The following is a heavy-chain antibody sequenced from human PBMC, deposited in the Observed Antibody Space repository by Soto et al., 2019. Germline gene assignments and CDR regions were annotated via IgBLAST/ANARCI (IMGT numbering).Heavy chain of an antibody. V-gene: IGHV4-59*01. CDR1: GGSIISDY. D-gene: IGHD1-26*01. J-gene: IGHJ4*02. CDR2: ISYSGST. CDR3: ARVLSGSPLFDY. Sequence: LSLTCPVSGGSIISDYWSWIRQPPGKGLEWIGYISYSGSTNYNPSLKSLVTISVDTSKNQFSLKLSSVTAADTAVYYCARVLSGSPLFDYWGQGTLVTVSS.